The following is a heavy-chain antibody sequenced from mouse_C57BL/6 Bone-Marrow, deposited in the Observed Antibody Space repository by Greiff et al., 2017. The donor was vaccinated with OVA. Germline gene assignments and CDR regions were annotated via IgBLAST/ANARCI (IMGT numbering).Heavy chain of an antibody. V-gene: IGHV1-81*01. CDR1: GYTFTSYG. Sequence: VQLVESGAELARPGASVKLSCKASGYTFTSYGISWVKQRTGQGLEWIGEIYPRSGNTYYNEKFKGKATLTADKSSSTAYMELRSLTSEDSAVYFCAKEFITTVDDYWGQGTTLTVSS. D-gene: IGHD1-1*01. CDR3: AKEFITTVDDY. J-gene: IGHJ2*01. CDR2: IYPRSGNT.